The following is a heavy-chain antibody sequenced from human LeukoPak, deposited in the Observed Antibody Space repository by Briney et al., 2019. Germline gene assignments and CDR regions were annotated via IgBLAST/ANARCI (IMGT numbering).Heavy chain of an antibody. Sequence: SETLSLTCTVSGGSISSYYWSWIRQPPGKGLEWIGYIYYSGSTNYNPSLKSRVTISVDTSKNQFSLKLSSVTAADTAVYYCARVRDYYDSSGYYGDAFDIWGQGTMVTVSS. D-gene: IGHD3-22*01. V-gene: IGHV4-59*01. J-gene: IGHJ3*02. CDR3: ARVRDYYDSSGYYGDAFDI. CDR1: GGSISSYY. CDR2: IYYSGST.